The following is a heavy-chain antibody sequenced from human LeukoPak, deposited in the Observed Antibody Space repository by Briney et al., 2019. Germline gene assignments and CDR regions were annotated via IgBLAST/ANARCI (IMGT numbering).Heavy chain of an antibody. V-gene: IGHV1-8*01. D-gene: IGHD7-27*01. Sequence: ASVKVSCKASGYTFTSFDFNWVRQATGRGLEXMGWMKSNNGHTGXAQXXXGRVTMTRDTSISTAYMELSSLTSEDTAVYYCARGPPNWGMVGYWGQGTLVTYSS. CDR1: GYTFTSFD. CDR2: MKSNNGHT. CDR3: ARGPPNWGMVGY. J-gene: IGHJ4*02.